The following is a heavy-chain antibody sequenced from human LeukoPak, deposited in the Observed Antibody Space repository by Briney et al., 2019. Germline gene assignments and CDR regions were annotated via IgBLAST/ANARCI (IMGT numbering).Heavy chain of an antibody. CDR3: AVGRWLQKLGNSAYYYYYMDV. J-gene: IGHJ6*03. D-gene: IGHD5-24*01. V-gene: IGHV1-69*05. Sequence: SVKVSCKASGGTFSSYAISWVRQAPGQGPEWMGGIIPIFGTANYAQKFQGRVTITTDESTSTAYMELSSLRSEDTAVYYCAVGRWLQKLGNSAYYYYYMDVWGKGTTVTVSS. CDR2: IIPIFGTA. CDR1: GGTFSSYA.